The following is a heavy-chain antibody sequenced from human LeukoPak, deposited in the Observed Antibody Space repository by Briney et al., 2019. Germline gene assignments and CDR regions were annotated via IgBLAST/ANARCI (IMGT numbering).Heavy chain of an antibody. V-gene: IGHV3-21*01. CDR1: GFTFSSYY. J-gene: IGHJ4*02. CDR2: ISSSSSYI. Sequence: GGSLRLSCAASGFTFSSYYMNWVRQAPGKGLEWVSSISSSSSYIYYADSVKGRFTISRDTAKNSLYLQMNSLRAENTAVYYCVRAYCSGGSCYPFDYWGQGTLVTVSS. CDR3: VRAYCSGGSCYPFDY. D-gene: IGHD2-15*01.